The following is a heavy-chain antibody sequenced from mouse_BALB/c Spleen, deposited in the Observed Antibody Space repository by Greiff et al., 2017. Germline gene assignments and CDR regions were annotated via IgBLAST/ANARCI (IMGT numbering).Heavy chain of an antibody. Sequence: VKLQESGPGLVAPSQSLSITCTVSGFSLTGYGVNWVRQPPGKGLEWLGMIWGDGSTDYNSALKSRLSISKDNSKSQVFLKMNSLQTDDTARYYCARARALYDGYYRYAMDYWGQGTSVTVSS. CDR2: IWGDGST. V-gene: IGHV2-6-7*01. D-gene: IGHD2-3*01. CDR1: GFSLTGYG. CDR3: ARARALYDGYYRYAMDY. J-gene: IGHJ4*01.